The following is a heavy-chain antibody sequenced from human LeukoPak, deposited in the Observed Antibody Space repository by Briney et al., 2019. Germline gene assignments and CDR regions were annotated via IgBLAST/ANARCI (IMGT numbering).Heavy chain of an antibody. J-gene: IGHJ5*02. D-gene: IGHD6-13*01. CDR2: INPNTGGT. CDR1: GYTFTGYY. V-gene: IGHV1-2*02. Sequence: ASVKVSCKTSGYTFTGYYIHWVRQAPGQGLEWMGWINPNTGGTNYAQKFQGRVTMTRDTSISTAYMELSRLTSDDTAVYYCARGETITAAGPARFDPWGQGTLVTVSS. CDR3: ARGETITAAGPARFDP.